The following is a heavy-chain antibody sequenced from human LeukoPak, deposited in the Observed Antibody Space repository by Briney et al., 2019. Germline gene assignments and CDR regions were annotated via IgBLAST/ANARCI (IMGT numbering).Heavy chain of an antibody. Sequence: ASMKVSCKASGYSFTGYYIHWVRQAPGQGLEWMGWINSDGGVTKSAQNFQGRVTMTRDKSINTVCMELSGLTSDDTALYYCARGPNHYYYMDFWGTGTTVSVSS. CDR2: INSDGGVT. V-gene: IGHV1-2*02. D-gene: IGHD2-8*01. J-gene: IGHJ6*03. CDR3: ARGPNHYYYMDF. CDR1: GYSFTGYY.